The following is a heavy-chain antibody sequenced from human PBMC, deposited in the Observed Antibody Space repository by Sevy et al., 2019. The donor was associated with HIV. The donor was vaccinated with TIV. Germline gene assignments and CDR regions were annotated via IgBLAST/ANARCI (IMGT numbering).Heavy chain of an antibody. CDR3: ATTKDYYDSSAYPFYY. D-gene: IGHD3-22*01. CDR2: FDPEDDET. Sequence: ASVKVSCKVSGYTLTGFSMHWVRQAPGKGLEWMATFDPEDDETIYAQKFQGRVTMTEDTSTDTAYMELSSLRSEDTAVYYCATTKDYYDSSAYPFYYWGQGTLVTVSS. J-gene: IGHJ4*02. CDR1: GYTLTGFS. V-gene: IGHV1-24*01.